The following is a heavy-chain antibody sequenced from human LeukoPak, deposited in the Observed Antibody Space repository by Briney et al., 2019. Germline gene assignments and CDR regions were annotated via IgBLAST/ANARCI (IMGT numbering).Heavy chain of an antibody. V-gene: IGHV3-23*01. CDR3: AKMPVSYSSGWSNFDY. Sequence: GSLRLSCAVSGFTFSSYAMSWVRQAPGKGLEWVSGISGSGGSTYYADSVKGRFTISRDNSKNTLYLQMNSLRAEDTAVYYCAKMPVSYSSGWSNFDYWGQGNLVTVSS. D-gene: IGHD6-19*01. J-gene: IGHJ4*02. CDR1: GFTFSSYA. CDR2: ISGSGGST.